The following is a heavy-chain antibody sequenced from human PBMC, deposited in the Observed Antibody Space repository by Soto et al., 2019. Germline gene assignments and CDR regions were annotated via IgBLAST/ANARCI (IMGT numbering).Heavy chain of an antibody. Sequence: QVQLVQSGAEVKKPGSSVKVSCKASGGTFSSYAISWVRQAPGQGLEWMGGIIPIFGTANYAQKFQGRVTITADESTSRAYMRLCRLRSEDTAGYYCAGYYCFGPSGMDVWGQGSTVTGFS. CDR3: AGYYCFGPSGMDV. J-gene: IGHJ6*02. D-gene: IGHD3-10*01. CDR1: GGTFSSYA. V-gene: IGHV1-69*12. CDR2: IIPIFGTA.